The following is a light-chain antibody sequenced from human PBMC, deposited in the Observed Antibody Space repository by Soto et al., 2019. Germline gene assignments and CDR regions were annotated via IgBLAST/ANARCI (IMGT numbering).Light chain of an antibody. Sequence: EIVLTQSPGTLSLSPGERATLSCRASQSVSSNYLAWYQQKPGQAPRLLIYGASSRATGIPDRFSGSGSGTDLTLTISRLEPEDFAVSYCQQYGSSPLTFGGGTKVEIK. CDR2: GAS. V-gene: IGKV3-20*01. CDR3: QQYGSSPLT. CDR1: QSVSSNY. J-gene: IGKJ4*01.